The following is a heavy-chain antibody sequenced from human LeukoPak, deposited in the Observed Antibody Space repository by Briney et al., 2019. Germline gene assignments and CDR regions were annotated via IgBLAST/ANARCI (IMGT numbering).Heavy chain of an antibody. CDR2: INADGGS. CDR3: ARSGVATCHY. CDR1: GFTFSDYA. V-gene: IGHV3-23*01. Sequence: GGSLRPSCQASGFTFSDYAMSWVRQAPGKGLEWVSSINADGGSFFADSVKGRFTISRDDSRSVVYLQMNTLSAEDTAVYYCARSGVATCHYWGQGILVTVSS. D-gene: IGHD3-10*01. J-gene: IGHJ4*02.